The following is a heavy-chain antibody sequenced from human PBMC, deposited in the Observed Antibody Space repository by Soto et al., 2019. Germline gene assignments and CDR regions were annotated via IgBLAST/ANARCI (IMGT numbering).Heavy chain of an antibody. CDR3: AKDGQSGFWSGYYLDI. J-gene: IGHJ6*02. V-gene: IGHV3-74*01. Sequence: GGSLRLSCAASGFTFSSYWMHWVRQAPGKGLVWVSRISIDGSRTNYADSVKGRFTISRDNAKNTLYLQMNGLRAEDTAVYYCAKDGQSGFWSGYYLDIWGQGTTVTVSS. CDR1: GFTFSSYW. CDR2: ISIDGSRT. D-gene: IGHD3-3*01.